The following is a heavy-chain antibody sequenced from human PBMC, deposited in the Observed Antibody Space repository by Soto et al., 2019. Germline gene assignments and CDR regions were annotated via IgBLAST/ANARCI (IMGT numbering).Heavy chain of an antibody. D-gene: IGHD5-12*01. J-gene: IGHJ4*02. CDR3: ARRVGYSGYDQDFDY. CDR2: ISAYNGNT. CDR1: GYTFTSYG. V-gene: IGHV1-18*01. Sequence: ASVKVSCKASGYTFTSYGISWVRQAHGQGLEWMGWISAYNGNTNYAQKLQGRVTMTTDTSTSTAYMELRSLRSDDTAVYYCARRVGYSGYDQDFDYWGQGTLVTVSS.